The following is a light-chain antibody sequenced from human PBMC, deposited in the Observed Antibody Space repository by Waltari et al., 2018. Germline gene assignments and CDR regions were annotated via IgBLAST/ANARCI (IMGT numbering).Light chain of an antibody. V-gene: IGKV4-1*01. CDR3: QQYYSAPQT. CDR1: QSVLYRSNNENY. Sequence: DIVMTQSPDSLAVSLGERATINCKSSQSVLYRSNNENYLAWYQQKPGQPPKLLIYWASTRESGVPDRFSGSGSGTDFTLTSSSLQAEDVAVYFCQQYYSAPQTFGQGTKLEIK. J-gene: IGKJ2*01. CDR2: WAS.